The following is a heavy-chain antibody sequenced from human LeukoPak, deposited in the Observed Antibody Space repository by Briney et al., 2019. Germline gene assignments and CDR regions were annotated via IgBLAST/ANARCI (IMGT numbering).Heavy chain of an antibody. V-gene: IGHV4-4*07. CDR1: GGSISGYY. D-gene: IGHD2-8*01. CDR3: ARGAPGGYCTNGVCPTFFDY. J-gene: IGHJ4*02. CDR2: VYTSGST. Sequence: SETLSLTCSVSGGSISGYYWTWIRQPAGKGLEWIGRVYTSGSTHYNPSLKTRLTMSVDTSKNQFSLKLSSVTAADTAVYYCARGAPGGYCTNGVCPTFFDYWGQGTLVTVSS.